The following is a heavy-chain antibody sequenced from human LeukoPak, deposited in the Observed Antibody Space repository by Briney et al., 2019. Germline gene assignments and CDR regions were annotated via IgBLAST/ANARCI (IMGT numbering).Heavy chain of an antibody. V-gene: IGHV4-59*01. D-gene: IGHD6-19*01. Sequence: SETLSLTCTVSGGSISSYHWSWIRQPPGKGLEWIGYIFYSGSTNYNPSLKSRVTISIDTSKNQFSLKLSSVTAADTAVYYCALIAVAGKLIDYWGQGTLVTVSS. J-gene: IGHJ4*02. CDR2: IFYSGST. CDR3: ALIAVAGKLIDY. CDR1: GGSISSYH.